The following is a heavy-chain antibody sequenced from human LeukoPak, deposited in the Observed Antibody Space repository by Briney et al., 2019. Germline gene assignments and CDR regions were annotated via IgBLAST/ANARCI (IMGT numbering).Heavy chain of an antibody. CDR1: GFTFSSYA. D-gene: IGHD3-3*01. J-gene: IGHJ5*02. CDR3: AKSGISGVVIGWFDP. V-gene: IGHV3-23*01. CDR2: ISGSGGST. Sequence: GGSLRLSCAASGFTFSSYAMSWVRQAPGKGLEWVSAISGSGGSTYYADSVKGRFTISRDNSKNTLYLQMNSLRAEDTAVYYCAKSGISGVVIGWFDPWGQGTLVTVSS.